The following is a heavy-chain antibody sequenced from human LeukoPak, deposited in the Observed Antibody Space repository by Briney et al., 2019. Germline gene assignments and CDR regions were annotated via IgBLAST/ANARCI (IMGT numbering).Heavy chain of an antibody. V-gene: IGHV4-39*01. J-gene: IGHJ3*02. D-gene: IGHD5/OR15-5a*01. CDR1: GDSISNHIYY. Sequence: SETLSLTCAVSGDSISNHIYYWDWIRQTPGKGLEWIGAVYYTGNAYYNPSLKSRVTMSVDTSDNRFSLHLSSVNAADTAIYYCARLRALSGHRGAFDIWGQGTLVTVSS. CDR2: VYYTGNA. CDR3: ARLRALSGHRGAFDI.